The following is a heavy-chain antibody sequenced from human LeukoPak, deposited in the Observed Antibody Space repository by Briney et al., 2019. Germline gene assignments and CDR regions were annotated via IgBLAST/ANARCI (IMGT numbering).Heavy chain of an antibody. J-gene: IGHJ5*02. CDR1: GGSITTYY. CDR3: ARDKSGSPHNWFDP. CDR2: VYSSGST. D-gene: IGHD6-25*01. Sequence: SETLSLTCTVSGGSITTYYWSWIRQPAGKGLEWIGRVYSSGSTKYNPSLKSRVTMSVDTSKNQFSLKLSSVTAADTAVHYCARDKSGSPHNWFDPWGQGTLVSVSS. V-gene: IGHV4-4*07.